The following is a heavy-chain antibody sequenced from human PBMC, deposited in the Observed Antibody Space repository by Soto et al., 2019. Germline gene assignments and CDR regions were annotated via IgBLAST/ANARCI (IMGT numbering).Heavy chain of an antibody. V-gene: IGHV4-4*07. D-gene: IGHD3-3*01. CDR1: GGSISSNY. J-gene: IGHJ6*02. CDR2: IYTSGST. Sequence: QVQLQESGPGLVKPSETLSLTCTVSGGSISSNYWSWIRQPAGKGLEWIGRIYTSGSTNYNPSLKSRVTMSVDTSKNQCVLKLSSVTAADTAVYYCARDRGGDDFWSGYWEYYYYYGMDVWGQGTTVTVSS. CDR3: ARDRGGDDFWSGYWEYYYYYGMDV.